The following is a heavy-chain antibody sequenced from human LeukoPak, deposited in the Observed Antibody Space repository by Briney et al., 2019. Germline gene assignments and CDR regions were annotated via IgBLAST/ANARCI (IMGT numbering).Heavy chain of an antibody. CDR1: GFTFSNYS. D-gene: IGHD3-22*01. CDR2: ISINRSYM. Sequence: GGSLRLSCAASGFTFSNYSMNWVRQAPGKGLEWVSSISINRSYMYYADSVKGRFTISRDNAKNSLSLQMNSLRAEDTAVYYCARAHDSSSSFDYWGQGTLVTVSS. J-gene: IGHJ4*02. CDR3: ARAHDSSSSFDY. V-gene: IGHV3-21*01.